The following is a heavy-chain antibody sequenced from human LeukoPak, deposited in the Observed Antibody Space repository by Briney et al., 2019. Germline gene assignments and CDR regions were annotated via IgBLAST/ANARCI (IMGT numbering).Heavy chain of an antibody. D-gene: IGHD3-9*01. Sequence: SETLSLTCAVYGGSFSGYYWSWIRQPPGKGLEWIGSIYHSGSTYYNPSLKSRVTISVDTSKNQFSLKLSSVTAADTAVYYCARWILTGYSSNFDYWGQGTLVTVSS. CDR3: ARWILTGYSSNFDY. J-gene: IGHJ4*02. CDR2: IYHSGST. V-gene: IGHV4-34*01. CDR1: GGSFSGYY.